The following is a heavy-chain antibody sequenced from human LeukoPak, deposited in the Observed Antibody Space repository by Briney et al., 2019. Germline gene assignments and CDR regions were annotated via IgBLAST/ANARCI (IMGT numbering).Heavy chain of an antibody. V-gene: IGHV3-7*01. CDR1: GFTFSRFR. D-gene: IGHD3-3*02. J-gene: IGHJ6*02. CDR2: INQDGSEI. CDR3: ARDASTRTYYYYGMDV. Sequence: GGSLRLSCAASGFTFSRFRMSWVRQPPGKGLEWVANINQDGSEIYYVDSVKGRFTVSTDNAKNSLYLQMNSLRAEDTAVYYCARDASTRTYYYYGMDVWGQGTTVTVSS.